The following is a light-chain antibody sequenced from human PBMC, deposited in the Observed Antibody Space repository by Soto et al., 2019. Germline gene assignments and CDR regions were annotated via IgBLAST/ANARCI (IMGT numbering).Light chain of an antibody. CDR3: CSYTSSNTLV. CDR2: EVN. CDR1: SSDIGAYKY. J-gene: IGLJ3*02. Sequence: QSALTQPASVSGSPGQSITISCNGTSSDIGAYKYVAWYQQQSGQAPKLMTYEVNNRPSGVSNLFSGSKSGNTASLSIAGFQAEDEADYYCCSYTSSNTLVFGGGTKLTVL. V-gene: IGLV2-14*01.